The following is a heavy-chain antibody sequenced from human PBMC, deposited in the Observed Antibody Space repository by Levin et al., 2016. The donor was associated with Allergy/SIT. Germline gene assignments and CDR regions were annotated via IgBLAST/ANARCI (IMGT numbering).Heavy chain of an antibody. CDR1: GFRFRDHY. Sequence: GESLKISCAASGFRFRDHYIDWVRQAPGKGLEWVGRIRHRVDRYTTDYAASVRDRFSISRDDSENSVYLQMHSLKTEDTAVYYCARELCSGCLDWSFDLWGQGTMVTVSS. J-gene: IGHJ3*01. CDR2: IRHRVDRYTT. V-gene: IGHV3-72*01. D-gene: IGHD6-19*01. CDR3: ARELCSGCLDWSFDL.